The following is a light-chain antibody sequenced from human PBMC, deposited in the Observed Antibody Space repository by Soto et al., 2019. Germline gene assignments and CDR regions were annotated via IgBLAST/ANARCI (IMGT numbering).Light chain of an antibody. CDR3: QQYYSTPFT. Sequence: DIVMTQSPDSLAVSLGERDTINCKSSQSVLYSSNNKNYLAWYQQKPGQPPKLLIYWACTRESGVPDRFSGSGSGTDFTLTISSLQAEDVAVYYCQQYYSTPFTFGGGTKVEIK. J-gene: IGKJ4*01. CDR2: WAC. CDR1: QSVLYSSNNKNY. V-gene: IGKV4-1*01.